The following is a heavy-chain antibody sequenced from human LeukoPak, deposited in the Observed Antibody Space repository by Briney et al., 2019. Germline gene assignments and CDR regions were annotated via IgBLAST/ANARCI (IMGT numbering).Heavy chain of an antibody. CDR3: ARERLSDSSGYYWDY. Sequence: GGSLRLSCAASGFTFSSYWMSWVRQAPGKGLEWVANIKQDGSEKYYVDSVKGRFTISRDNAKNSLYLQMNSLRAADTAVYYCARERLSDSSGYYWDYWGQGTLVTVSS. CDR1: GFTFSSYW. J-gene: IGHJ4*02. V-gene: IGHV3-7*01. CDR2: IKQDGSEK. D-gene: IGHD3-22*01.